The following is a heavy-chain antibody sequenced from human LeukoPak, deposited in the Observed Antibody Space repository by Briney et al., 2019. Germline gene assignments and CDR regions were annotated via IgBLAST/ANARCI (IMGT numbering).Heavy chain of an antibody. D-gene: IGHD3-9*01. V-gene: IGHV4-61*02. J-gene: IGHJ6*03. Sequence: PSETLSLTCTVSGGSISSGSYYWSWIRQPAGKGLEWIGRIYTSGSTNYNPSLKSRVTMTRDTSISTAYMELSRLRSDDTAVYYCARDAISPYYDILTGYLSHSYYYYYYMDVWGKGTTVTVSS. CDR3: ARDAISPYYDILTGYLSHSYYYYYYMDV. CDR1: GGSISSGSYY. CDR2: IYTSGST.